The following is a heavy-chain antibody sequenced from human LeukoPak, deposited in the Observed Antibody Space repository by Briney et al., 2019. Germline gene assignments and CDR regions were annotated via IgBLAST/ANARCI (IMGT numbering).Heavy chain of an antibody. CDR2: IFYSGST. CDR1: SGSISTSNYY. CDR3: ARGRLVRGAFDI. Sequence: SETLSLTCTVSSGSISTSNYYWGWVRQPPGKALEWIGNIFYSGSTYYSPSLKSRVTISLDTSKNQFSLKLSSVTAADTAVYYCARGRLVRGAFDIWGQGTMVTVSS. D-gene: IGHD2-2*01. J-gene: IGHJ3*02. V-gene: IGHV4-39*07.